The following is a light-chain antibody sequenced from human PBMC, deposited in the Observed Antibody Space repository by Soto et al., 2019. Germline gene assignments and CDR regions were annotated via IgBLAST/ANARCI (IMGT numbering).Light chain of an antibody. Sequence: EVVMTQSPATLSMSPGERAMLSCRASQSVRSNLAWYQQKPGQAPRLLIYGASTRATGIPVRFSGSGSGTEFTITISSLQSEDSAVYYCQHYDNWPPYTFGQGTKVEI. CDR1: QSVRSN. CDR2: GAS. J-gene: IGKJ2*01. V-gene: IGKV3-15*01. CDR3: QHYDNWPPYT.